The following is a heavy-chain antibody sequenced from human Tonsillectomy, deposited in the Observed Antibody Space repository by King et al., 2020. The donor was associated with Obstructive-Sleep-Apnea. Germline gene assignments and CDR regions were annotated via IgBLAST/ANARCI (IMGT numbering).Heavy chain of an antibody. Sequence: VQLVESGGGLVQPGGSLRLSCVASGLTVSNNYMSWVRQAPGKGLEWVSVIYSGGATYYADSVKGRFTISRHSSQNTLYLQMNRLRVEDTAVYYCARDHTNTSSSSWYRGDAFDIWGQGTMVTVSS. V-gene: IGHV3-53*04. CDR1: GLTVSNNY. CDR2: IYSGGAT. CDR3: ARDHTNTSSSSWYRGDAFDI. J-gene: IGHJ3*02. D-gene: IGHD6-13*01.